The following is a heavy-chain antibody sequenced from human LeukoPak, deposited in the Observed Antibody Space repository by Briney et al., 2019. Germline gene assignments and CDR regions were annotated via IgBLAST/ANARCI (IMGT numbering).Heavy chain of an antibody. Sequence: GGSLRLSCAASGFTVSSNYMSWVRQAPGKGLEWVSVIYSGGSTYYADSVKGRFTISRDNSKNTLYLQMNSLRAEDTAVYYCARDPDWDYGDPRDYWGQGTLVTVSS. J-gene: IGHJ4*02. V-gene: IGHV3-66*01. CDR3: ARDPDWDYGDPRDY. CDR1: GFTVSSNY. D-gene: IGHD4-17*01. CDR2: IYSGGST.